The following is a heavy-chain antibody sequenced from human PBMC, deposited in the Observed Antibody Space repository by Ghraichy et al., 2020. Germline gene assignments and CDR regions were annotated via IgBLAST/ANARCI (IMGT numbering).Heavy chain of an antibody. CDR3: AHSPTRYFDWPHHRYGMDV. D-gene: IGHD3-9*01. CDR1: GFSLSTSGVG. V-gene: IGHV2-5*02. J-gene: IGHJ6*02. CDR2: IYWDDDK. Sequence: SGPTLVKPTQTLTLTCTFSGFSLSTSGVGVGWIRQPPGKALEWLALIYWDDDKRYSPSLKSRLTITKDTSKNQVVLTMTNMDPVDTATYYCAHSPTRYFDWPHHRYGMDVWGQGTTVTVS.